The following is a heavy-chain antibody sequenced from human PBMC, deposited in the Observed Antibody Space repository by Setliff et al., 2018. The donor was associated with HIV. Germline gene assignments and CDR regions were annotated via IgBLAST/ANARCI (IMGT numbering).Heavy chain of an antibody. CDR3: ARAGSGYDLNYNYFDP. V-gene: IGHV4-59*01. CDR1: GGSIGASY. Sequence: NPSETLSLTCSLSGGSIGASYWSWIRQSPGKELEWIAYIYYTGSTSYNPSLKSRVTISVDTSKNQFFLKLTSVTAADTAVYYCARAGSGYDLNYNYFDPWGQGTLVTVSS. J-gene: IGHJ5*02. D-gene: IGHD5-12*01. CDR2: IYYTGST.